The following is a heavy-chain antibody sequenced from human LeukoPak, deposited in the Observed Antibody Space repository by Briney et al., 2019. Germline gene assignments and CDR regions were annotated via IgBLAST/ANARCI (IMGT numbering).Heavy chain of an antibody. Sequence: SETLSLTCTVSGGSISSYYWSWIRQPPGKGLEWIGYIYYSGSTNYNPSLKSRVTISLDTSKNQFSLKLSSVTAADTAVYYCARGSRSGSYYPYYYYYYMDVWGKGTTVTISS. CDR3: ARGSRSGSYYPYYYYYYMDV. V-gene: IGHV4-59*08. D-gene: IGHD1-26*01. J-gene: IGHJ6*03. CDR1: GGSISSYY. CDR2: IYYSGST.